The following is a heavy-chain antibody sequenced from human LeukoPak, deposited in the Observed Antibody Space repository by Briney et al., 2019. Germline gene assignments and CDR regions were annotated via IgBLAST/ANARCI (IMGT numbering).Heavy chain of an antibody. CDR2: VNPNSGGT. V-gene: IGHV1-2*06. Sequence: ASVNVSCKASGYTFTGYYMHWVRQAPGQGLEWMGRVNPNSGGTNYAQKFQGRVTMTRDTSISTAYMELSRLRSDDTAVYYCARDRGSYGNDAFDIWGQGTMVTVSS. D-gene: IGHD1-26*01. J-gene: IGHJ3*02. CDR1: GYTFTGYY. CDR3: ARDRGSYGNDAFDI.